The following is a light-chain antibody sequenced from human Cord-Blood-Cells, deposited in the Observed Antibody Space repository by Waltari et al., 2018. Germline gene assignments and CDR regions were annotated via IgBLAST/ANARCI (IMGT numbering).Light chain of an antibody. Sequence: DLQMTQPPSSLSASVGDRLTITCRASQSISSYLNWYQQKPGKAPKLLIYAASSLQSGVPSRFSGSGSGTDFTLTISSLQPEDFATYYCQQSYSTPYTFGQGTKLEIK. CDR3: QQSYSTPYT. J-gene: IGKJ2*01. V-gene: IGKV1-39*01. CDR2: AAS. CDR1: QSISSY.